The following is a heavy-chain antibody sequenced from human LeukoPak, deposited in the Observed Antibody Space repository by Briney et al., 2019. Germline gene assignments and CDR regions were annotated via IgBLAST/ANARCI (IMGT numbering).Heavy chain of an antibody. D-gene: IGHD3-22*01. J-gene: IGHJ4*02. V-gene: IGHV3-15*07. CDR2: IKSKTDGGTT. CDR1: GFTFSNAW. Sequence: GGSLRLSCAASGFTFSNAWMYWVRQAPGKGLEWVGRIKSKTDGGTTDYAAPVKGRFTISRDDSKNTLYLQMNSLKTEDTAVYYCTTDPYYYDSSGYYYFDYWGQGTLVTVSS. CDR3: TTDPYYYDSSGYYYFDY.